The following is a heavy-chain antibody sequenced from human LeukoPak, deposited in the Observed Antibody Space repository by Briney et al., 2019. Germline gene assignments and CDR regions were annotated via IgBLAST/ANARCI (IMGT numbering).Heavy chain of an antibody. CDR3: ALGWYAIDY. CDR2: ISSSSSTI. V-gene: IGHV3-48*04. Sequence: TGGSLRLSCAASGISISRYSMNWVRQAPGKGLELVSYISSSSSTIYYADSVKGRFTISRDNAWNAIYLQMNSLRAEDTALYYCALGWYAIDYWGKGTLVTVSS. CDR1: GISISRYS. J-gene: IGHJ4*02. D-gene: IGHD6-19*01.